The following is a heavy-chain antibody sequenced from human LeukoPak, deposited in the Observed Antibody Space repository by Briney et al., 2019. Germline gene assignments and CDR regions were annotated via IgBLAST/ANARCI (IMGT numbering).Heavy chain of an antibody. J-gene: IGHJ5*02. Sequence: GESLKISCKGSGYSFTSYWIGWVRQMPGKGLEWMGIIYPGDSDTRYSPSFQGQVTVSADKSISTAYLQWSSLKASDTATYYCARHVPYSSSSSWFDHWGQGTLVTVSS. D-gene: IGHD6-6*01. CDR2: IYPGDSDT. CDR1: GYSFTSYW. CDR3: ARHVPYSSSSSWFDH. V-gene: IGHV5-51*01.